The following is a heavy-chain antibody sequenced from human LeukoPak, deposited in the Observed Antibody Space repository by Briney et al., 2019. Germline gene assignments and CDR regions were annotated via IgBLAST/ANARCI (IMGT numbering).Heavy chain of an antibody. CDR1: GHTLTELS. CDR2: FDPEDGET. CDR3: ATCSTSCFYYYYYGMDV. J-gene: IGHJ6*02. V-gene: IGHV1-24*01. Sequence: ASVKVSCKVSGHTLTELSMHWVRQAPGKGLEWMGGFDPEDGETIYAQKFQGRVTMTEDTSTDTAYMELSSLRSEDTAVYYCATCSTSCFYYYYYGMDVWGQGTTVTVSS. D-gene: IGHD2-2*01.